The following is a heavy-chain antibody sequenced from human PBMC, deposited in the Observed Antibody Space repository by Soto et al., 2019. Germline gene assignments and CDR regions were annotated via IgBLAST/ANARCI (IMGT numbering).Heavy chain of an antibody. D-gene: IGHD1-1*01. Sequence: QVQLQESGPGLVKPSQTLSLTCTVSGGSISSGGYYWSWIRQHPGKGLEWIGYIYFGGSTYYNPSLKSRVTISVDTSKNQFSLKLSSVTAAATAVYSCARAVGTGTTPNLYYYYYGMDVWGQGTTVTVSS. CDR2: IYFGGST. J-gene: IGHJ6*02. CDR3: ARAVGTGTTPNLYYYYYGMDV. CDR1: GGSISSGGYY. V-gene: IGHV4-31*03.